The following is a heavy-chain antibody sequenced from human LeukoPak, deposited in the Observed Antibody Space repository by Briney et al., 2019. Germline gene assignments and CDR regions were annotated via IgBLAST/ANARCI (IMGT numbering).Heavy chain of an antibody. V-gene: IGHV4-34*01. J-gene: IGHJ6*02. Sequence: SETLSLTCAVYGGSFSGYYWSWIRQPPGKGLEWSGEINHSGSTNYNTSLKSRVTISVDTSKNQFSLKLSSVTAADTDVYYCARRAEYSYGTNYYGMDVWGQGTTVTVSS. CDR3: ARRAEYSYGTNYYGMDV. CDR1: GGSFSGYY. D-gene: IGHD5-18*01. CDR2: INHSGST.